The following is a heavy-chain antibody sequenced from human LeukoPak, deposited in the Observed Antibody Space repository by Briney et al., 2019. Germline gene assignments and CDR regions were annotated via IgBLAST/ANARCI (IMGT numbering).Heavy chain of an antibody. Sequence: PGGSLRLSCSASGFTFSSYAMHWLRQAPGKGLEYVSAISCNGGSTYYADSVKGRLSISRDNSKDTLYLQMSSLRAEDTAVYYCVKVGRYFVWLLFDGYFDYWGQGTLVTVSS. CDR1: GFTFSSYA. CDR3: VKVGRYFVWLLFDGYFDY. D-gene: IGHD3-9*01. CDR2: ISCNGGST. J-gene: IGHJ4*02. V-gene: IGHV3-64D*09.